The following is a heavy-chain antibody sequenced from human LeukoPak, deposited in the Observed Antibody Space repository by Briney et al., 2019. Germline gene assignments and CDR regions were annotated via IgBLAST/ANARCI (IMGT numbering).Heavy chain of an antibody. CDR2: IYYNEDT. Sequence: SETLPLTCTVSGVNIYTSTYYWAWIRQPPGKGLEFIGSIYYNEDTYSNPSLRSRLTISVDTSTNQFSLRLNSVTAADTAVYYCARQLAAGNDAFDIWGQGTLVTVSS. V-gene: IGHV4-39*01. D-gene: IGHD2-15*01. CDR3: ARQLAAGNDAFDI. J-gene: IGHJ3*02. CDR1: GVNIYTSTYY.